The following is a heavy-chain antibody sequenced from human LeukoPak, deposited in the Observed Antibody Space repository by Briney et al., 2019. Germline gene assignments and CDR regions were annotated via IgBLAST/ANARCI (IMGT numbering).Heavy chain of an antibody. CDR2: MNPNSGNT. J-gene: IGHJ4*02. V-gene: IGHV1-8*01. CDR3: ARVLTDYGDYVDY. Sequence: EASVKVSCTASGYTFTSYDIHWVRQATGQGLGWMGWMNPNSGNTGYAQKFQGRVTMTRNTSISTAYMELSSLRSEDTAVYYCARVLTDYGDYVDYWGQGTLVTVSS. CDR1: GYTFTSYD. D-gene: IGHD4-17*01.